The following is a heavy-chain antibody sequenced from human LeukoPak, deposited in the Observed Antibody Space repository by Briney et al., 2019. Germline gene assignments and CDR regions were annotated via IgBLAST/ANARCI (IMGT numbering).Heavy chain of an antibody. D-gene: IGHD3-9*01. V-gene: IGHV3-23*01. Sequence: GGSLRLSCAASGFTFSSYAMSWVRQAPGKGLEWVSAISGSGGSTYYTDSVKGRFTISRDNSKNTLYLQMNSLRAEDTAVYYCAKVSPSYDILTGYAAVYGAFDIWGQGTMVTVSS. J-gene: IGHJ3*02. CDR1: GFTFSSYA. CDR2: ISGSGGST. CDR3: AKVSPSYDILTGYAAVYGAFDI.